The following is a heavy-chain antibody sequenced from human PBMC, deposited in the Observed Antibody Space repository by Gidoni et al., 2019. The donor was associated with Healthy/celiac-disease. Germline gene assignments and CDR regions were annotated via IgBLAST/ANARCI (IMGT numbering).Heavy chain of an antibody. CDR3: ATVPPHCSGGSCYKYYYYGMDV. Sequence: QVQLQQWGAGLLKPSETLSLTCAAYGGSFSGYYWIWLRQPPGKGLEWIGEINHSGSTNYNPSLKSRVTISVDTSKNQFSLKLSSVTAADTAVYYCATVPPHCSGGSCYKYYYYGMDVWGQGTTVTVSS. CDR2: INHSGST. D-gene: IGHD2-15*01. J-gene: IGHJ6*02. CDR1: GGSFSGYY. V-gene: IGHV4-34*01.